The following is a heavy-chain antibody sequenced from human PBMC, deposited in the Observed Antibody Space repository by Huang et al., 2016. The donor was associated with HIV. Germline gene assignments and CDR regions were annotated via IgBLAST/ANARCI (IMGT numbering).Heavy chain of an antibody. CDR3: AKESRWFSDFDH. CDR1: GFKLSGFG. D-gene: IGHD2-15*01. J-gene: IGHJ4*02. V-gene: IGHV3-30*18. CDR2: ISYDGRSQ. Sequence: QVHLVESGGGVVQPGGSLRLSCAASGFKLSGFGMHWVRQAPGKGLELLPVISYDGRSQFYTDAVKGRFTISRDNSDNTLSLQMKGLRPDDTAVYYCAKESRWFSDFDHWGQGVLVSVSS.